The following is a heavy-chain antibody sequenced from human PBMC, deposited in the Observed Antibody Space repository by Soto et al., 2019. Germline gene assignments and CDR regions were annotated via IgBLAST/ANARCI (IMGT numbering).Heavy chain of an antibody. CDR3: TTSPHRDSERVFV. CDR2: IKQDGTEK. V-gene: IGHV3-7*01. D-gene: IGHD1-26*01. CDR1: GFTFGTYW. Sequence: PGGSLRLSCAASGFTFGTYWMSWVRRTPGKGLEWVANIKQDGTEKYYVDSVRGRLTVSRDNAKSPLYLQMNSLRVEDTAVYYCTTSPHRDSERVFVWGQGTTVTVTS. J-gene: IGHJ6*02.